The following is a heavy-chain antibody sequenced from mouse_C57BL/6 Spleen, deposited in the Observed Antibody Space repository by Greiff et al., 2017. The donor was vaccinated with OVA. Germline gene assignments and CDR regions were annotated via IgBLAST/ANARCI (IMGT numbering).Heavy chain of an antibody. V-gene: IGHV1-76*01. CDR2: IYPGSGNT. CDR1: GYTFTDYY. J-gene: IGHJ2*01. Sequence: VKLQQSGAELVRPGASVKLSCKASGYTFTDYYINWVKQRPGQGLEWIARIYPGSGNTYYNEKFKGKATLTAEKSSSTAYMQLSSLTSEDSAVYFCARGGLGSLNFDYWGQGTTLTVSS. D-gene: IGHD4-1*01. CDR3: ARGGLGSLNFDY.